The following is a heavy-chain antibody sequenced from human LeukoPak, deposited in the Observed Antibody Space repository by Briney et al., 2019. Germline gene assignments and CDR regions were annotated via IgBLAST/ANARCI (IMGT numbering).Heavy chain of an antibody. CDR1: GFTVSSNY. CDR3: AKLRAYSGYEILWYYYYMDV. CDR2: IYSCGST. D-gene: IGHD5-12*01. J-gene: IGHJ6*03. Sequence: PGGSLRLSCAASGFTVSSNYMSWVRQAPGKGLEWVSVIYSCGSTYYADSAKGRFTISRDNSKNTLYLQMNSLRAEDTAVYYCAKLRAYSGYEILWYYYYMDVWGKGTTVTISS. V-gene: IGHV3-66*04.